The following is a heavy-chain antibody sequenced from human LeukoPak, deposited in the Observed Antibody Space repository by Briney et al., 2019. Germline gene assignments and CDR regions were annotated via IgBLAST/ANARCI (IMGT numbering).Heavy chain of an antibody. CDR3: ARGPPGYDIYFDY. J-gene: IGHJ4*02. V-gene: IGHV3-21*01. D-gene: IGHD3-9*01. Sequence: GGSLRLSCETSGYSFSSYGLNSVRQAPGKGLEWVSSISSSSSYIYYADSVKGRFTISRDNAKNSLYLQMNSLRAEDTAVYYCARGPPGYDIYFDYWGQGTLVTVSS. CDR1: GYSFSSYG. CDR2: ISSSSSYI.